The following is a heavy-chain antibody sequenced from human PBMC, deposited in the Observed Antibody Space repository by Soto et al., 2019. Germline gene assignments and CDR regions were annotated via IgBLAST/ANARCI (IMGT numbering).Heavy chain of an antibody. CDR2: IYPGDSDT. Sequence: PGESLKISCKGSGYSVTSYWIGWVRQMPGKGLEWMGIIYPGDSDTRYSPSFQGQVTISADKSISTAYLQWSGLKASDTAMYYCARIHLGELSWVPMWFDPWAQGTLVTVSS. J-gene: IGHJ5*02. V-gene: IGHV5-51*01. D-gene: IGHD3-16*02. CDR1: GYSVTSYW. CDR3: ARIHLGELSWVPMWFDP.